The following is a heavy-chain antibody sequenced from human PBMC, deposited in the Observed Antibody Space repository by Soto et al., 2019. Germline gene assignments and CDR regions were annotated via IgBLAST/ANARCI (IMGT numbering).Heavy chain of an antibody. CDR3: ARHVVRPKVFDY. V-gene: IGHV4-59*08. J-gene: IGHJ4*02. Sequence: SETLSLTCTVSGGSISSYYWSWIRQPPGKGLEWIGYIYYSGSTNYNPSLKSRVTISVDTSKNQFSLKLSSVTAADTAVYYCARHVVRPKVFDYWGQGTLVTVSS. D-gene: IGHD2-15*01. CDR2: IYYSGST. CDR1: GGSISSYY.